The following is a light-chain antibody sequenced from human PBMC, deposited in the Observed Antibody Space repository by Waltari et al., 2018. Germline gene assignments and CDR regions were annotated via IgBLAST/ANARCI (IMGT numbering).Light chain of an antibody. CDR1: QDIANY. Sequence: DIQMTQSPSSLSASVGDGVTITCQASQDIANYLNRYQQKPGKAPKLLVYDASNLHSGVPSRFSGSGSGTEFSLTISGLQPDDFATYYCQESYSSPPSTFGQGTKVDIK. J-gene: IGKJ1*01. V-gene: IGKV1-39*01. CDR2: DAS. CDR3: QESYSSPPST.